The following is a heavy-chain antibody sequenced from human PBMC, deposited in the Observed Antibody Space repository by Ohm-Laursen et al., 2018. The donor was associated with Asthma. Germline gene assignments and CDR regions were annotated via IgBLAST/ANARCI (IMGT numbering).Heavy chain of an antibody. CDR3: AKAGGRGDYYYYGMDV. CDR1: GFTFDDYA. J-gene: IGHJ6*02. V-gene: IGHV3-9*01. Sequence: SLRLSCAASGFTFDDYAMHWVRQAPGKGLEWVSGISWNSGSIGYADSVKGRFTISRDNAKNSLYLQMNSLRAEDTALYYCAKAGGRGDYYYYGMDVWGQGTTVTVSS. CDR2: ISWNSGSI. D-gene: IGHD5-24*01.